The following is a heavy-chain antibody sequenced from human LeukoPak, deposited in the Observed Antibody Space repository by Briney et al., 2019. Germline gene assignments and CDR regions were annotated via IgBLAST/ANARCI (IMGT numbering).Heavy chain of an antibody. CDR3: ARGRPPSAGLLGYYYYMDV. D-gene: IGHD3-22*01. Sequence: SETLSLTCAVYGGSFSGYYWSWIRQPPGKGLEWMGEINHSGSTNYNPSLKSRVTISVDTSKNQFSLKLSSVTAADTAVYYCARGRPPSAGLLGYYYYMDVWGKGTTVTVSS. J-gene: IGHJ6*03. CDR2: INHSGST. CDR1: GGSFSGYY. V-gene: IGHV4-34*01.